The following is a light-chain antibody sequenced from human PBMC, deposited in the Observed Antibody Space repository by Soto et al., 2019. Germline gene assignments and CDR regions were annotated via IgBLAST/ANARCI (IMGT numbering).Light chain of an antibody. CDR3: QSYDSSLSGDVV. CDR1: SSNIGAGYD. V-gene: IGLV1-40*01. J-gene: IGLJ2*01. CDR2: GNS. Sequence: VLTQPPSVSGAPGQRVTISCTGSSSNIGAGYDVHWYQQLPGTAPKLLIYGNSNRPSGVPDRFSGSKSGTSASLAITGLQAEDEADYYCQSYDSSLSGDVVFGGGTKLTVL.